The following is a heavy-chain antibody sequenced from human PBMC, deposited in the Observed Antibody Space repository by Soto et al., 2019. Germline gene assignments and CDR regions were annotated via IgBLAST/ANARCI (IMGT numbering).Heavy chain of an antibody. D-gene: IGHD2-15*01. CDR1: GFTFSSYA. CDR2: ISYDGSNK. V-gene: IGHV3-30-3*01. J-gene: IGHJ6*01. CDR3: SIGTPAASDCCGCSCSHYYYYGMDV. Sequence: PGGSLRLSCAASGFTFSSYAMHWVRQAPGKGLEWVAVISYDGSNKYYADSVKGRFTISRDNSKNTLYRQMNSLRAEDTAVYYCSIGTPAASDCCGCSCSHYYYYGMDVCVQGTMVTVSS.